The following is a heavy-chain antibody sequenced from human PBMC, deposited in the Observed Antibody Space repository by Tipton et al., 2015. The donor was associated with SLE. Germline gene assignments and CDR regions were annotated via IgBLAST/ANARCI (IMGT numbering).Heavy chain of an antibody. CDR2: IYISGST. D-gene: IGHD4-17*01. CDR1: GDSISSGSYY. J-gene: IGHJ5*02. V-gene: IGHV4-61*09. CDR3: ARLPTGFPNWFDP. Sequence: TLSLTCTVSGDSISSGSYYWTWIRQPAGKGLEWIGHIYISGSTNYNPSLKSRVTISLDTSKNQFSLNLSSVTAADTAVYYCARLPTGFPNWFDPWGQGTLVTVSS.